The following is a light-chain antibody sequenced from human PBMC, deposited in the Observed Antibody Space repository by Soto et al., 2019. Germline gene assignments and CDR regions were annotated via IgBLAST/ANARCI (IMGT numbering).Light chain of an antibody. CDR2: DAS. CDR1: QDINYF. V-gene: IGKV3-11*01. Sequence: DIVLTQSPATLSLSPGEGATLSCRASQDINYFLGWYQHKPGQAPRLLIYDASNRATGTPARFRGSGSGTDFTLTISTLEPEDFESVYYCQHRANLPYTFGQGTRLDIK. J-gene: IGKJ2*01. CDR3: QHRANLPYT.